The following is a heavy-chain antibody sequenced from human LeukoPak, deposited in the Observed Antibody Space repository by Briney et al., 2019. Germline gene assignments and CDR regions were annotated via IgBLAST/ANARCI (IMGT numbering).Heavy chain of an antibody. J-gene: IGHJ2*01. CDR1: GFTFSTYD. CDR3: IRESNYYDSSTSPGYFDL. Sequence: GGSLRLSCAASGFTFSTYDMHWVRQATGEGLEWVSAMDTAGGTYYPGSVKGRFTISRENTKNSLYLQMNSLRAGDTAVYYCIRESNYYDSSTSPGYFDLWGRGTLVTVSS. V-gene: IGHV3-13*04. D-gene: IGHD3-22*01. CDR2: MDTAGGT.